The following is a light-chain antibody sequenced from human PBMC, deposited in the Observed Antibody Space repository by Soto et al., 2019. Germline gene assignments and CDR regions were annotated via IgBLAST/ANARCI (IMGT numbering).Light chain of an antibody. CDR3: QQYGSLSWT. CDR2: GAS. V-gene: IGKV3-20*01. J-gene: IGKJ1*01. Sequence: IVLTQSPGTLSLSPGERATLSWRASQSVSSSYLACYQQKPGQAPRLLIYGASSRATGIPDRFSGSGSGTDFTLTISRLEPEDFAVYYCQQYGSLSWTFGQGTKVDI. CDR1: QSVSSSY.